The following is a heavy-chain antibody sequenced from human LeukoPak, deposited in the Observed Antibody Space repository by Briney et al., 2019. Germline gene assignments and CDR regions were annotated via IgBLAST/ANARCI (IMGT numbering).Heavy chain of an antibody. Sequence: GASVKVSCKASGYTFTGYYMHWVRQAPGQGLEWMGWINPNSGGTNYAQKFQGRVTMTRDTSISTAYMELRSLRSDDTAVYYCARSLIAVAGPYYFDFWGQGTLVTVSS. CDR2: INPNSGGT. CDR3: ARSLIAVAGPYYFDF. J-gene: IGHJ4*02. CDR1: GYTFTGYY. D-gene: IGHD6-19*01. V-gene: IGHV1-2*02.